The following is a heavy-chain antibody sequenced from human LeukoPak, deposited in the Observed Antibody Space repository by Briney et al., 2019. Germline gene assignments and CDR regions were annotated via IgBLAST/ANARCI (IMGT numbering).Heavy chain of an antibody. J-gene: IGHJ4*02. D-gene: IGHD4-11*01. CDR3: ARDAQRGFDYSNSLRY. CDR1: QFTFSHYG. Sequence: GGSLTLSCVASQFTFSHYGMHWVRQAPGRGLEWVAVIWSDGTNQYCADSVKGRFTIPRDDSQKTVYLQMNGLRVEDTAVYFCARDAQRGFDYSNSLRYWGQGTLVTVSS. CDR2: IWSDGTNQ. V-gene: IGHV3-33*08.